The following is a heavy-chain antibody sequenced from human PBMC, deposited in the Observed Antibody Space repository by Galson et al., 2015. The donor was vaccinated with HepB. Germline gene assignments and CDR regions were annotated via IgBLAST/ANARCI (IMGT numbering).Heavy chain of an antibody. J-gene: IGHJ4*02. CDR2: IDPDGSST. V-gene: IGHV3-74*01. Sequence: SLRLSCAASGFTFGSYWMHWVRHSPGKGLVCVSRIDPDGSSTSYADSVKGRFTISRDNAKNTLYLQMNSLRAEDTAVYYCARVRITARGEDSWGQGTLVTVSS. CDR1: GFTFGSYW. D-gene: IGHD6-6*01. CDR3: ARVRITARGEDS.